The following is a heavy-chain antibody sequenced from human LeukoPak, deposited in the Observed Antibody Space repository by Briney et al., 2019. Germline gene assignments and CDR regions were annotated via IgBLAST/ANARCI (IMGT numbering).Heavy chain of an antibody. J-gene: IGHJ4*02. D-gene: IGHD6-19*01. CDR1: GFTFDDYA. CDR3: AKDMGSVAGTRPLDY. V-gene: IGHV3-9*01. CDR2: ISWNSGSI. Sequence: GGSLRLSCAASGFTFDDYAMHWVRQAPGKGLEWVSGISWNSGSIGYADPVKGRFTISRDNAKNSLYLQMNSLRAEDTALYYCAKDMGSVAGTRPLDYWGQGTLVTVSS.